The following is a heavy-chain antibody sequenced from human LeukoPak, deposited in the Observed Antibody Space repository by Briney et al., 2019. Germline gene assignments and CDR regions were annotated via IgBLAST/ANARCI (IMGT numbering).Heavy chain of an antibody. Sequence: GRSLRLSCATSGFTVDDYAMHCVRQAPGKCLEWVSLISWDGGSTYYADSVKGRFTISRDNSKNSLYLQMSSLRAEDTALYYCAKARRNYYYFMDVWGKGTTVTVSS. V-gene: IGHV3-43D*03. CDR2: ISWDGGST. CDR1: GFTVDDYA. J-gene: IGHJ6*03. CDR3: AKARRNYYYFMDV.